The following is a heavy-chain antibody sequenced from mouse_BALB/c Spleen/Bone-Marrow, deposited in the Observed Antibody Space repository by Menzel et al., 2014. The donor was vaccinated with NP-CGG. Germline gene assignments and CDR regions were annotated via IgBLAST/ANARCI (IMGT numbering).Heavy chain of an antibody. J-gene: IGHJ4*01. D-gene: IGHD1-1*01. CDR3: TRDPYYYGSSYAMDY. CDR2: ISSGGSYT. CDR1: GFTFSSYT. V-gene: IGHV5-6-4*01. Sequence: EVKLVESGGGLVKPGGSLKLSCAASGFTFSSYTMSWVRQTPEKRLEWVATISSGGSYTYYPDSVKGRFTISRDNAKNPLYLQMSSLKSEDTAMYYCTRDPYYYGSSYAMDYWGQGTSVTVSS.